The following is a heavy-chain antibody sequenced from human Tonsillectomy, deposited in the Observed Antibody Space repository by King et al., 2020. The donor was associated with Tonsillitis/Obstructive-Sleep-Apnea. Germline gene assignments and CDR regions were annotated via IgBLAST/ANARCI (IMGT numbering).Heavy chain of an antibody. CDR2: IYYSGST. D-gene: IGHD6-19*01. CDR3: ATNLAVAESLLLDI. V-gene: IGHV4-61*01. CDR1: GGSVSSGSYF. Sequence: VQLQESGPGLVKPSETLSLTCAVSGGSVSSGSYFWSWIRQPPGKGLEWIGYIYYSGSTNYNPSLKSRVTISLDTSKNQFSLKLSSVTAADTAGYYCATNLAVAESLLLDIWGQGTMVTVSS. J-gene: IGHJ3*02.